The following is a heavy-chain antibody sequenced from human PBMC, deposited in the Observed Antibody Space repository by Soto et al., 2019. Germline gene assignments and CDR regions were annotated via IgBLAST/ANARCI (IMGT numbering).Heavy chain of an antibody. CDR2: IYYRGNA. CDR1: DDSINSDKYY. Sequence: QLQLQESGPGLVKPSETLSLTCSVSDDSINSDKYYWGWIRQPPGKVLELIGSIYYRGNAYYNPFLQSRATISRDKSRSQSSRQVNSGTAAVSAVYFCARLEGLAPISYYFDFWGPGALVTVSS. J-gene: IGHJ4*02. D-gene: IGHD3-9*01. V-gene: IGHV4-39*01. CDR3: ARLEGLAPISYYFDF.